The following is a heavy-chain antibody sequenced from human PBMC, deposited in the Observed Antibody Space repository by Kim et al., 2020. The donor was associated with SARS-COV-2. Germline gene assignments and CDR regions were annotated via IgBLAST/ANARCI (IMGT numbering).Heavy chain of an antibody. CDR3: ARATRGRPSITIFGVVIKEIKKGLHWFDP. Sequence: SETLSLTCAVYGGSFSGYYWSWIRQPPGKGLEWIGEINHSGSTNYNPSLKSRVTISVDTSKNQFSLKLSSVTAADTAVYYCARATRGRPSITIFGVVIKEIKKGLHWFDPWGQGTLVTVSS. CDR1: GGSFSGYY. D-gene: IGHD3-3*01. V-gene: IGHV4-34*01. J-gene: IGHJ5*02. CDR2: INHSGST.